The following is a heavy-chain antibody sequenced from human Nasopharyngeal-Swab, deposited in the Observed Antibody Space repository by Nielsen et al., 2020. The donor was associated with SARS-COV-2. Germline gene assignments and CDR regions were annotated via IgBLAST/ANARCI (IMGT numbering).Heavy chain of an antibody. CDR3: AGGYCSGGSCYPPEGY. J-gene: IGHJ4*02. CDR2: IVVGSGNT. CDR1: GFTFTISA. D-gene: IGHD2-15*01. V-gene: IGHV1-58*01. Sequence: SVKVSCKASGFTFTISAVQWVRQARGQRLEWIGWIVVGSGNTNYAQKFQERVTITRDMSTSTAYMELSSLRSEDTAVYYCAGGYCSGGSCYPPEGYWGQGTLVTVSS.